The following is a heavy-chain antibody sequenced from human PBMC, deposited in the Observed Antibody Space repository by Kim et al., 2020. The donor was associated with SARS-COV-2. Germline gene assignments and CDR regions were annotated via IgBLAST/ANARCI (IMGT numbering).Heavy chain of an antibody. D-gene: IGHD6-6*01. CDR3: ASTRVEYSIFGWFDP. J-gene: IGHJ5*02. Sequence: QKFQGRVTMTRDTSISTAYMELSRLRSDDTAVYYCASTRVEYSIFGWFDPWGQGTLVTVSS. V-gene: IGHV1-2*02.